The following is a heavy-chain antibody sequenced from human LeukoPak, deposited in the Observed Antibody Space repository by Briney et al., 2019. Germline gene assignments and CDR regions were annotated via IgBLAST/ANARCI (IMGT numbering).Heavy chain of an antibody. Sequence: SETLPLTCTVSGGSIRTTSYYWGWIRQSPGREPEWIGSIHFSGSTYYNPSLESRVTISVDTSNNQFSLRLSSVTAADTAVYYCARGGSYWDYWGQGTLVTVSS. V-gene: IGHV4-39*07. J-gene: IGHJ4*02. CDR2: IHFSGST. CDR3: ARGGSYWDY. D-gene: IGHD3-10*01. CDR1: GGSIRTTSYY.